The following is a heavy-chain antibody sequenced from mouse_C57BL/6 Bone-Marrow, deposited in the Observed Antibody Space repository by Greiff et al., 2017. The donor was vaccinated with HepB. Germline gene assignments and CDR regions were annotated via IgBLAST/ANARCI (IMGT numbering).Heavy chain of an antibody. D-gene: IGHD3-2*02. CDR1: GYTFTDYE. CDR2: IDPETGGT. CDR3: TRLGDSSGYVAY. V-gene: IGHV1-15*01. J-gene: IGHJ3*01. Sequence: QVQLQQSGAELVRPGASVTLSCKASGYTFTDYEMHWVKQTPVHGLEWIGAIDPETGGTAYNQKFKGKAILTADKSSSTAYMELRSLTSEDSAVYYCTRLGDSSGYVAYWGQGTLVTVSA.